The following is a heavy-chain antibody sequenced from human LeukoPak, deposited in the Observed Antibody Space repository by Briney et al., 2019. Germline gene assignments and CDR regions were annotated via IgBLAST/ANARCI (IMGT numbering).Heavy chain of an antibody. CDR2: IIPILGIA. CDR1: GGTFSSYT. V-gene: IGHV1-69*04. D-gene: IGHD2-15*01. J-gene: IGHJ4*02. CDR3: ARDLLGYCSGGSCSHEY. Sequence: SVKVSCKASGGTFSSYTISWVRQAPGQGLELMGRIIPILGIANYAQKFQGRVTITADKSTSTAYMELSSLRSEDTAVYYCARDLLGYCSGGSCSHEYWGQGTLVTVSS.